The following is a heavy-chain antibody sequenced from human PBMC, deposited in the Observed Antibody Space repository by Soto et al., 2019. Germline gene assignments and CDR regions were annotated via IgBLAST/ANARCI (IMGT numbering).Heavy chain of an antibody. D-gene: IGHD3-10*01. CDR1: GGTFSSYA. CDR2: IIPILGIA. V-gene: IGHV1-69*10. CDR3: ARELCTSYHYYGSGSYSPGAFDI. Sequence: ASVKVSCKASGGTFSSYAISWVRQAPGQGLEWMGGIIPILGIANYAQKFRGRVTITADKSTSTAYMDLSSLRSEDTDVYYCARELCTSYHYYGSGSYSPGAFDIWGQGTMVTVSS. J-gene: IGHJ3*02.